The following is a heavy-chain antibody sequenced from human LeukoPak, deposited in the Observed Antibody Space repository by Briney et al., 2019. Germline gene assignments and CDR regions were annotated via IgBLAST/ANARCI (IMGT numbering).Heavy chain of an antibody. V-gene: IGHV4-34*01. CDR3: ARGRTGAAALDF. CDR1: GGSFSGYY. D-gene: IGHD2-2*01. J-gene: IGHJ4*02. CDR2: INHSGST. Sequence: SETLSLTCAVYGGSFSGYYWSWIRQPPGKGLEWIGEINHSGSTNYNPSLKSRVTISVDTSKSQFSLRLTSVSAADTAVSYCARGRTGAAALDFWGPGTLVTVSS.